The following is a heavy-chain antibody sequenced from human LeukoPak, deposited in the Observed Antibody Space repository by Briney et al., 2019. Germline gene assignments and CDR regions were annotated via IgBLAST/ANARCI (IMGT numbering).Heavy chain of an antibody. D-gene: IGHD1-26*01. CDR3: ARAGSWKIDY. Sequence: GASVKVSFKASGYTFTIYGISWVRQAPGQGLEWMRWISAYNGNTHYAQKLQGRVTMTTDTSTSTAYMELRSLRSDDTAVYYCARAGSWKIDYWGQGTLVTVSS. CDR2: ISAYNGNT. CDR1: GYTFTIYG. J-gene: IGHJ4*02. V-gene: IGHV1-18*01.